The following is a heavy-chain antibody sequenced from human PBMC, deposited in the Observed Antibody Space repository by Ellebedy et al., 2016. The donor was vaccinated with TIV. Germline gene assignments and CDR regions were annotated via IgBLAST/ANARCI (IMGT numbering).Heavy chain of an antibody. J-gene: IGHJ4*02. V-gene: IGHV4-59*12. Sequence: SETLSLXCTVSGGSISSYYWSWIRQPPGKGLEWIGYIYYSGSTNYNPSLKSRVTISVDTSKNQFSLKLSSVTAADTAVYYCAIMDSSGYYLHDYWGQGTLVTVSS. CDR1: GGSISSYY. CDR2: IYYSGST. D-gene: IGHD3-22*01. CDR3: AIMDSSGYYLHDY.